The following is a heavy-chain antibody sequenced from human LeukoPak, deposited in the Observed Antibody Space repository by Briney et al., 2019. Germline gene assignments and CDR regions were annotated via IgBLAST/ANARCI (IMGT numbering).Heavy chain of an antibody. CDR3: AKGIYSSGWSYFDY. J-gene: IGHJ4*01. V-gene: IGHV3-23*01. CDR1: GFTFSTYW. D-gene: IGHD6-19*01. CDR2: LSGSGITT. Sequence: GGSLRLSCAASGFTFSTYWMHWVRQGPGKGLEWVSTLSGSGITTYYADSVKGRFTISRDNSKNTLYLQMNSLRAEDTAVYYCAKGIYSSGWSYFDYWGHGTLVTVSS.